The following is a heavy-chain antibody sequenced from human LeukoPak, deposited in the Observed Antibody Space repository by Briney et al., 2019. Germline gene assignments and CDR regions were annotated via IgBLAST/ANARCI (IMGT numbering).Heavy chain of an antibody. CDR1: GGTFSSYA. V-gene: IGHV1-69*05. Sequence: ASVKVSCKASGGTFSSYAISWVRQAPGQGLEWMGGIIPIFGTANYAQKFQGRVTMTRDMSTSTVYMELSSLRSEDTAVYYCARETANDAFDIWGQGTMVTVSS. CDR2: IIPIFGTA. CDR3: ARETANDAFDI. J-gene: IGHJ3*02. D-gene: IGHD5-18*01.